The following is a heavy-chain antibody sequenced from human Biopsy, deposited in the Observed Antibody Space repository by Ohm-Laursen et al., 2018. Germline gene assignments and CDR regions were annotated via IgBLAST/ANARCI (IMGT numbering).Heavy chain of an antibody. D-gene: IGHD2-15*01. Sequence: TLSLTCPVFGKAFSDYQWSWIRQPPGKGLEWIGQINQSGTTNYNPPLKSRVSISADASKYEFSLRLTSVTAADTAVYFCGNEVHGRDYWGLGAQVTVSS. CDR1: GKAFSDYQ. CDR2: INQSGTT. J-gene: IGHJ4*02. V-gene: IGHV4-34*01. CDR3: GNEVHGRDY.